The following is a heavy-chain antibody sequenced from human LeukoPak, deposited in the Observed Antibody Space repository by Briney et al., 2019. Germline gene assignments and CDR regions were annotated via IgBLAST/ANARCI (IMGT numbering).Heavy chain of an antibody. V-gene: IGHV3-23*01. CDR2: ISGSGGST. J-gene: IGHJ6*03. CDR1: GFTFSSYA. CDR3: AKDVAYSSSNYYYYYMDV. D-gene: IGHD6-6*01. Sequence: GGSLRLSCAASGFTFSSYAMSWVRQAPGKGLEWASAISGSGGSTYYADSVKGRFTISRDNSKNTLYLQMNSLRAEDTAVYYCAKDVAYSSSNYYYYYMDVWGKGTTVTVSS.